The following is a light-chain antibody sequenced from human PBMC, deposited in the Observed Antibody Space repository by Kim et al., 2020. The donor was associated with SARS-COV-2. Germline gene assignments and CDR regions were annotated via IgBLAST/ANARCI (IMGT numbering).Light chain of an antibody. V-gene: IGKV1-27*01. CDR2: AAS. CDR1: QDIASS. J-gene: IGKJ1*01. CDR3: HQYNSEWLT. Sequence: ASIGDRVTITCRASQDIASSLAWYQQKPGKVAQVLIYAASTLQAGVPSRFSGGGSGTEYTLTIGSLQTEDVAADYWHQYNSEWLTFGPGTKVDIK.